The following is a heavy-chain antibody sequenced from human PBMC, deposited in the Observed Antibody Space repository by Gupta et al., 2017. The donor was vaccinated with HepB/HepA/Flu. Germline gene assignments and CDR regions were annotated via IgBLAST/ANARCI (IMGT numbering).Heavy chain of an antibody. CDR2: NNGSGDRT. V-gene: IGHV3-23*01. Sequence: EVQLLDSGGGLIQPGGSLRLSCAASGVSYTNHGLTWGRQAPGKGLEWVSANNGSGDRTYYADSGKGRFTISKDDSKDTNYLQMDSLRVGDTANYYCAESPSMGRGTYTGYWGQGTQVTVSS. D-gene: IGHD3-10*01. CDR3: AESPSMGRGTYTGY. CDR1: GVSYTNHG. J-gene: IGHJ4*02.